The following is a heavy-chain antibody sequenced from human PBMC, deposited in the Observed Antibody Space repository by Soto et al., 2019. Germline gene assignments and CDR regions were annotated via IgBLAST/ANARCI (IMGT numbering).Heavy chain of an antibody. CDR1: GGSISSSSYY. D-gene: IGHD3-16*01. Sequence: QLQLQESGPGLVKPSETLSLTCTVSGGSISSSSYYWGWIRQPPGKGLEWIGSIYYSGSTYYNPSLKSRVTISVDTAKNHFSLKRSSVTAADTAVYYCGRVGGSSGKDVDIWGQGTMVTVSS. J-gene: IGHJ3*02. CDR2: IYYSGST. CDR3: GRVGGSSGKDVDI. V-gene: IGHV4-39*02.